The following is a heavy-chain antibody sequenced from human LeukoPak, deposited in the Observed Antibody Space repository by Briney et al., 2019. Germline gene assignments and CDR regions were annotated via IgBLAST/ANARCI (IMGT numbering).Heavy chain of an antibody. J-gene: IGHJ4*02. CDR1: AYSFTYCF. Sequence: ASVKVSCKTSAYSFTYCFMHWARQAPGQGLEWMGWINPKNGGTSYAQRLQGRVTMTMDTSVTTAHMELTRLTSDDTPVYYCATVGGHPSAAQKGNCGAGTLVTVSS. CDR2: INPKNGGT. V-gene: IGHV1-2*02. CDR3: ATVGGHPSAAQKGN. D-gene: IGHD3-16*01.